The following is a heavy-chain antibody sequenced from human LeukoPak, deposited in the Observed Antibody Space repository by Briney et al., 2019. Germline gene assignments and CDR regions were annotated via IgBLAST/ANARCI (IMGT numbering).Heavy chain of an antibody. Sequence: PSETLSLTCTVSGGSINNYYWSWIRQPPGKGLEWIGYIYSSGSTDYNPSLKSRGTISVDTSKNQFSLKLRSVTAADTAVYYCARTNYYGSGSYYPDFWGQGTLVTVSS. V-gene: IGHV4-59*08. CDR2: IYSSGST. D-gene: IGHD3-10*01. J-gene: IGHJ4*02. CDR3: ARTNYYGSGSYYPDF. CDR1: GGSINNYY.